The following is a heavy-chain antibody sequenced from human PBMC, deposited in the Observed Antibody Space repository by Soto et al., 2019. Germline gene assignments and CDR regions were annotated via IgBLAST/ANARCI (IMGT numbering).Heavy chain of an antibody. CDR2: ISSSSSYI. D-gene: IGHD3-3*01. J-gene: IGHJ3*02. Sequence: GSLRLSCAASGFTFSTYSMNWVRQAPGKGLEWVSSISSSSSYIYYADSVKGRFTISRDNAKNSLYLQMNSLRAEDTAVYYCARTTYYDFWSGLNDAFDIWGQGTMVTVSS. V-gene: IGHV3-21*01. CDR1: GFTFSTYS. CDR3: ARTTYYDFWSGLNDAFDI.